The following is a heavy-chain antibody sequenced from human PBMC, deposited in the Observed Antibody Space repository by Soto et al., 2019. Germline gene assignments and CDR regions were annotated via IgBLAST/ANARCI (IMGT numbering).Heavy chain of an antibody. CDR3: ARDGGYDVLTGHYILLYYLDN. J-gene: IGHJ4*02. CDR1: GYTFTTYS. D-gene: IGHD3-9*01. CDR2: INPSGGRT. Sequence: ASVKVSCKASGYTFTTYSMHWVRQTPGHGLEWMGVINPSGGRTSYAQKFQGRVTMTRDTSTSTVHMELSDLRSEDTAVYFCARDGGYDVLTGHYILLYYLDNWGLGTLVTVSS. V-gene: IGHV1-46*01.